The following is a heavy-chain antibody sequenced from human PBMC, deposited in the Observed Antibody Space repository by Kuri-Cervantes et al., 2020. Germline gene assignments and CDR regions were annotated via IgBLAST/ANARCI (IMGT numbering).Heavy chain of an antibody. Sequence: GESLKISCAASGFTFSNAWMSWVRQAPGKGLEWVGRIKSKTDGGTTDYAAPVKGRFTISRDDSKNTLYLQMNSLRAEDTAVYYCARIEDWYFDLWGRGTLVTVSS. CDR2: IKSKTDGGTT. V-gene: IGHV3-15*01. CDR1: GFTFSNAW. J-gene: IGHJ2*01. D-gene: IGHD2/OR15-2a*01. CDR3: ARIEDWYFDL.